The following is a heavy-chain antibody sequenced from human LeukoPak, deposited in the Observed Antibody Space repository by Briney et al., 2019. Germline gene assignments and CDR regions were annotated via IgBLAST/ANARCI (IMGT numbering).Heavy chain of an antibody. CDR2: ISWNSGSI. CDR1: GFTFDDYA. CDR3: AKDVGGWAHDAFDI. Sequence: GRSLRLSCAASGFTFDDYAMHWVRQAPGKGLEWVSGISWNSGSIGYADSVKGRFTISRDNAKNSLYLQMNSLRAEDTALYYCAKDVGGWAHDAFDIWGQGTMVTVSS. J-gene: IGHJ3*02. D-gene: IGHD1-26*01. V-gene: IGHV3-9*01.